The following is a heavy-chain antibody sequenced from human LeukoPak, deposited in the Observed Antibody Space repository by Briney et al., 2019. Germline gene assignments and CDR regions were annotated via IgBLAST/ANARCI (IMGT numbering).Heavy chain of an antibody. D-gene: IGHD6-13*01. CDR3: ASGPDFGSSWFYFDY. CDR1: GYTFTGYY. CDR2: INPNSGGT. Sequence: ASAKVSCKASGYTFTGYYMHWVRQAPGQGLEWMGWINPNSGGTNYAQKFQGRVTMTRDTSISTAYMELSRLRSDDTAVYYCASGPDFGSSWFYFDYWGQGTLVTVSS. J-gene: IGHJ4*02. V-gene: IGHV1-2*02.